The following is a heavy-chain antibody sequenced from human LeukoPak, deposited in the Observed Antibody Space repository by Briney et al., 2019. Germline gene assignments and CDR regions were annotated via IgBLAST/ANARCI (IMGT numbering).Heavy chain of an antibody. CDR2: ISSSSSYI. CDR1: GFTFSSYS. Sequence: GGSLRLSCAASGFTFSSYSMNWVRQAPGKGLEWVSSISSSSSYIYYADSVKGRFTISRDNAKNSLYLQMNSLRAKDTAVYYCARGSILNDDYGDYPNWFDPWGQGTLVTVSS. J-gene: IGHJ5*02. V-gene: IGHV3-21*01. CDR3: ARGSILNDDYGDYPNWFDP. D-gene: IGHD4-17*01.